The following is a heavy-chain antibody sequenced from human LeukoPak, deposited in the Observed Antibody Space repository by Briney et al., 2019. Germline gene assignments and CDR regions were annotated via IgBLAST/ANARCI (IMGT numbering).Heavy chain of an antibody. Sequence: GASVKVSCKASGYTFTSYYMHWVRQAPGQGLEWMGIINPSGGSTSYAQKFQGRVTMTRDMSTSTVYMELSSLRSEDTAVYYCARGDHYFKATYHYYFDYWGQGTLVTVSS. V-gene: IGHV1-46*01. J-gene: IGHJ4*02. CDR1: GYTFTSYY. CDR3: ARGDHYFKATYHYYFDY. CDR2: INPSGGST. D-gene: IGHD3-10*01.